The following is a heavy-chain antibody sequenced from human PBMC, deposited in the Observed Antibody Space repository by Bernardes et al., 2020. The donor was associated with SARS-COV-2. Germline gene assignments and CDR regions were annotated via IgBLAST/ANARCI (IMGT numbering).Heavy chain of an antibody. CDR1: GFTFSVHQ. V-gene: IGHV3-72*01. D-gene: IGHD1-26*01. Sequence: GGSLRLYCAASGFTFSVHQMDWVRQAPGKGLAWVGRIAIQAKSYHTQYAASVKGRFTISTDDTKNALYLQMNSLKTEDTAVYYCVRPAWRGIQGGDFDSWGQGTLVTVSS. CDR3: VRPAWRGIQGGDFDS. CDR2: IAIQAKSYHT. J-gene: IGHJ4*02.